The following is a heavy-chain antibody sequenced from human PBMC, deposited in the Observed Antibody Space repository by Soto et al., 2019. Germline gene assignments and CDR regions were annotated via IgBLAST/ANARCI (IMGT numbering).Heavy chain of an antibody. D-gene: IGHD6-13*01. J-gene: IGHJ4*02. CDR3: AHRRVAAAAPYFDY. CDR2: IYWDDDK. V-gene: IGHV2-5*02. Sequence: QITLKESGPTLVKPTQTLTLTCTFSEFSLSTSGVGVGWIRQPPGKALEWLALIYWDDDKRYSPSLKSRLTNNKDNSKNQVVLTMTNMDPVDTATYYCAHRRVAAAAPYFDYWGQGTLVTVSS. CDR1: EFSLSTSGVG.